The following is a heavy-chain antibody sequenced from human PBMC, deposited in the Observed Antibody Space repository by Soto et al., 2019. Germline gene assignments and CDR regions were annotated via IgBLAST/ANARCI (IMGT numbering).Heavy chain of an antibody. CDR2: ISGSGGST. CDR1: GLTFSRYV. J-gene: IGHJ5*02. CDR3: AKGEYWFDT. V-gene: IGHV3-23*01. Sequence: EVPVLESGGGLVQPGGSLRLSCAASGLTFSRYVMNWVRQAPGKGLEWVSLISGSGGSTYDADSVKGRFTITRDNSKNPLFLQMNSLRVEDTAIYYCAKGEYWFDTWGQGIRVIVSS.